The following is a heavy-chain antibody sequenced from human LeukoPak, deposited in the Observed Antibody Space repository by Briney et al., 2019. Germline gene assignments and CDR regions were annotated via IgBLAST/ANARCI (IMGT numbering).Heavy chain of an antibody. D-gene: IGHD6-13*01. CDR2: ISGSGGST. V-gene: IGHV3-23*01. CDR3: AKEGISAAASY. J-gene: IGHJ4*02. Sequence: GESLKISCAASGFTFSNYAMSWVRQAPGKGLEWVSAISGSGGSTYYAYSVKGRFTISRDNSKNTLYLQMNSLRGEDTATYYCAKEGISAAASYWGQGTLVTVSS. CDR1: GFTFSNYA.